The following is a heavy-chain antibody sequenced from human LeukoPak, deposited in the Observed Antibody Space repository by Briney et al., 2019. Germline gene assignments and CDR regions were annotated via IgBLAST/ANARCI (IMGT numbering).Heavy chain of an antibody. D-gene: IGHD3-3*01. CDR3: ARQSITIFGVPRGWFDP. Sequence: GESLKISCKGSGYSFTNYWIGWVRQMPGKGLEWMGIIYPDDSNTKYSPSFQGLVTISADKSISTAYLQWSSLKASDTAMYYCARQSITIFGVPRGWFDPWGQGTLVTVSS. CDR1: GYSFTNYW. J-gene: IGHJ5*02. V-gene: IGHV5-51*01. CDR2: IYPDDSNT.